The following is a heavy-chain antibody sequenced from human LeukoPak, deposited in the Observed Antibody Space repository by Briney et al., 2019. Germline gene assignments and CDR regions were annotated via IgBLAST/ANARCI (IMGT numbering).Heavy chain of an antibody. J-gene: IGHJ4*02. CDR2: IYFSGST. D-gene: IGHD1-26*01. V-gene: IGHV4-59*01. Sequence: SETLSLTCTVSGGSISSYYWSWIRQPPGKGLEWIGYIYFSGSTNYNPSLKSRVTISVDTSKNQFSLKMSSVTAADTAVYYCARKWELLSYFDYWGQGTLVTVSS. CDR1: GGSISSYY. CDR3: ARKWELLSYFDY.